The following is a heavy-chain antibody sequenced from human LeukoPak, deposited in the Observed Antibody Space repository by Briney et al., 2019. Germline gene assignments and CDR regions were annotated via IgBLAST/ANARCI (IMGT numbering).Heavy chain of an antibody. CDR3: ARDGCPTRRRVLSAETLPTAGAFDI. Sequence: PSESLSLTCAVYGGSLNTYYSTWIRHSPGKGLEWIGEIYHSGSTTYSPSLKSRVTISVDNSKHQFSLRLSSATAADTPMYYCARDGCPTRRRVLSAETLPTAGAFDIWGKGTTVTISS. CDR1: GGSLNTYY. V-gene: IGHV4-34*01. J-gene: IGHJ6*04. CDR2: IYHSGST. D-gene: IGHD1-26*01.